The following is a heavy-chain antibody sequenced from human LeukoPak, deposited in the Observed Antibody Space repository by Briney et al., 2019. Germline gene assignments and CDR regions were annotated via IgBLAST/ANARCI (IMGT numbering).Heavy chain of an antibody. Sequence: PSETLSLTCTVYGGSFSGYYWSWIRQPPGKGLEWIGEINHSGSTDYNPSLKSRVTISVDTSKNQFSLKLSSVTAADTAVYYCARVEIDSSGYYYNWFDPWGQGTLVTVSS. J-gene: IGHJ5*02. CDR1: GGSFSGYY. CDR3: ARVEIDSSGYYYNWFDP. D-gene: IGHD3-22*01. V-gene: IGHV4-34*01. CDR2: INHSGST.